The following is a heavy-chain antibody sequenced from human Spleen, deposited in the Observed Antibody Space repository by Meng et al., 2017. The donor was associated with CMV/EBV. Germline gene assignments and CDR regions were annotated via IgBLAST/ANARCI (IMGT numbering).Heavy chain of an antibody. J-gene: IGHJ4*02. D-gene: IGHD3-3*01. Sequence: GESLKISCEVSGFTFSNYWMTWVRQAPGKGLEWVANIKQDGSKKNYVDSVKGRFTISRDNAKNSLYLQMNSLRAEDTAVYYCARVYDFWSQGTLVTVSS. V-gene: IGHV3-7*01. CDR1: GFTFSNYW. CDR3: ARVYDF. CDR2: IKQDGSKK.